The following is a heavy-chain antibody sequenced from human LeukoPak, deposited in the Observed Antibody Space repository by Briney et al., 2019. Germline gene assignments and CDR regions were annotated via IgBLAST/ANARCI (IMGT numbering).Heavy chain of an antibody. CDR2: THSSGGT. Sequence: GGSLRLSCAASGFTFSSYAMHWVRQAPGKGLEWVSATHSSGGTYYADSVKGRFTISRDTSKNTLYLQINSLSVEDTAVYYCIVFGDSNHWGQGTLVTVSS. CDR3: IVFGDSNH. CDR1: GFTFSSYA. D-gene: IGHD4-17*01. V-gene: IGHV3-23*01. J-gene: IGHJ5*02.